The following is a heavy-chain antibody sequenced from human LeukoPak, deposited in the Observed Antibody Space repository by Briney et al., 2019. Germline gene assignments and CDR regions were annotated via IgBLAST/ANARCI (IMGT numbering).Heavy chain of an antibody. V-gene: IGHV3-13*01. CDR1: GFPFSRYD. J-gene: IGHJ4*02. Sequence: PGGSLRLSCAASGFPFSRYDMHWVRQPTGKGLEWVSAIGTAGDTYYPGSVKGRFTISRENAKNSLYLQMNSLRAGDTAVYYCARDPRFSENFDYWGQGTLVTVSS. CDR3: ARDPRFSENFDY. CDR2: IGTAGDT. D-gene: IGHD3-10*01.